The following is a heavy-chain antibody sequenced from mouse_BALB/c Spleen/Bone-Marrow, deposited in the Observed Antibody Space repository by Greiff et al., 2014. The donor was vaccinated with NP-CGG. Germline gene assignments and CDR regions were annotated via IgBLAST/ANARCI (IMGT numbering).Heavy chain of an antibody. CDR3: ARYYYGSSYFAY. CDR1: GFNIKDTY. V-gene: IGHV14-3*02. CDR2: IDPANGST. Sequence: EVQPQQSGAELVKPGASVKLSCTASGFNIKDTYMHWVKQRPEQGLEWIGRIDPANGSTKYDPKFQGKATITADTSSNTAYLQLSSLTSEDTAVYYCARYYYGSSYFAYWGQGTLVTVSA. J-gene: IGHJ3*01. D-gene: IGHD1-1*01.